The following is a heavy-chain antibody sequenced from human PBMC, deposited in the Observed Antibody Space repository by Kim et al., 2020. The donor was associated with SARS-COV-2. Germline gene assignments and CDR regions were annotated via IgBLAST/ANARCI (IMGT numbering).Heavy chain of an antibody. D-gene: IGHD3-16*02. Sequence: SETLSLTCTVSGGSISSGGYYWSWIRQHPGKGLEWIGYIYYSGSTYYNPSLKSRVTISVDTSKNQFSLKLSSVTAADTAVYYCARASGMGYVWGSYLRSNWFDPWGQGTLVTVSS. V-gene: IGHV4-31*03. J-gene: IGHJ5*02. CDR1: GGSISSGGYY. CDR3: ARASGMGYVWGSYLRSNWFDP. CDR2: IYYSGST.